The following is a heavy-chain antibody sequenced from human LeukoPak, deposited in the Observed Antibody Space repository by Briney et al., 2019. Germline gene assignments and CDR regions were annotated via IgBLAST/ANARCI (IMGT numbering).Heavy chain of an antibody. CDR1: GFTFRNYD. D-gene: IGHD6-19*01. Sequence: GGSLRLSCATSGFTFRNYDVHWVRQAPGKGLEWVSLIKGDARTTYYANSVKGRFTISRDNSKNSLFLQMNSLRTEDTAFYYCVRDSGSGWDFDYWGQGTMVTVSS. J-gene: IGHJ4*01. CDR2: IKGDARTT. V-gene: IGHV3-43*02. CDR3: VRDSGSGWDFDY.